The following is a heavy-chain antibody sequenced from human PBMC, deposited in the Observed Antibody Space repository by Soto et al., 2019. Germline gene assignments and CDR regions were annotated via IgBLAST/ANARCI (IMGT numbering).Heavy chain of an antibody. CDR3: AHRPSYCSGGSCYSGFDY. D-gene: IGHD2-15*01. CDR2: IYWDDDK. J-gene: IGHJ4*02. V-gene: IGHV2-5*02. Sequence: QITLKESGPTLVKPTQTLTLTCTFSGFSLSTSGVGVGWIRQPPGKALEWLALIYWDDDKRYSPSLKSRLTIPNDTSKNPVVLTMTNMDPVDTATYYCAHRPSYCSGGSCYSGFDYWGQGTLVTVSS. CDR1: GFSLSTSGVG.